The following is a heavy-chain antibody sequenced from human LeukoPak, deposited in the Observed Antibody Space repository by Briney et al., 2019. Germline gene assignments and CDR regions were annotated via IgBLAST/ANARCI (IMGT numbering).Heavy chain of an antibody. CDR3: ARGSGGYGSGGYYYYMDV. Sequence: ASVKVSCKASGYTFTSYDINWVRQATGQGLEWMGWMNPNSGNTGYAQKFQGRVTITRNTSISTAYMELSSLRSEDTAVYYCARGSGGYGSGGYYYYMDVWGKGTTVTVSS. CDR1: GYTFTSYD. V-gene: IGHV1-8*03. D-gene: IGHD3-10*01. J-gene: IGHJ6*03. CDR2: MNPNSGNT.